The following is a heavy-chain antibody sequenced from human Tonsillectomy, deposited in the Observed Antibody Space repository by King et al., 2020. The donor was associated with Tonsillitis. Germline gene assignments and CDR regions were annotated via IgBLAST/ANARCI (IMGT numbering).Heavy chain of an antibody. CDR3: AREHCSGGNCYXIDAXDI. CDR1: GGSISGYY. D-gene: IGHD2-15*01. J-gene: IGHJ3*02. CDR2: IYYSGST. Sequence: LQLQESGPGLVKPSETLSLICTVSGGSISGYYWSWIRQPPGKGLEWIGYIYYSGSTNYNPSLKSRVTFSVDTSKNQFSLRLSSVTAADTAVYYCAREHCSGGNCYXIDAXDIWXXGTMVTVXS. V-gene: IGHV4-59*01.